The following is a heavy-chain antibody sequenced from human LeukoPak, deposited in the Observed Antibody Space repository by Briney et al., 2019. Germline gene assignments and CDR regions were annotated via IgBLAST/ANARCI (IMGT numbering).Heavy chain of an antibody. CDR3: ARAPSEIGGYYPEYFRH. V-gene: IGHV3-74*01. CDR2: IKSDGST. D-gene: IGHD3-22*01. J-gene: IGHJ1*01. Sequence: GGSLRLSCAASGFTLSNNAMSWVRQAPGKGLVWVSRIKSDGSTNYADSVKGRFTISRDNAKNTVSLQMNSLRAEDTGVYYCARAPSEIGGYYPEYFRHWGQGTLVTVSS. CDR1: GFTLSNNA.